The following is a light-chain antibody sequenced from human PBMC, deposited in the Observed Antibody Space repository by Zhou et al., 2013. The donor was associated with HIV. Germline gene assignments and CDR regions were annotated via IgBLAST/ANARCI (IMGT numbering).Light chain of an antibody. V-gene: IGKV3-15*01. CDR2: DSY. CDR3: QQYISYSRT. CDR1: QSISTN. J-gene: IGKJ1*01. Sequence: ILMAQSPATLSLSPGERATLSCRASQSISTNLAWYQQNPGQAPRLLMYDSYTRATGIPARFSASGSGTEFTLTISSLQPDDVATYYCQQYISYSRTFGHGTRVEI.